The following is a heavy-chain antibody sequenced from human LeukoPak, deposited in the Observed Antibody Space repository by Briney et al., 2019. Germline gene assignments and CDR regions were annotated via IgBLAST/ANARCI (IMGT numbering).Heavy chain of an antibody. Sequence: GESLKISCKGSGYSFTSYWIGWVRQMPGKGLEWMGIIYPGDSDTRYSPSFQGQVTISADKSISTAYLQWSSLKASDTAMYYCASPPLSYGSGSYYLYYWGQGTLVTVSS. CDR1: GYSFTSYW. D-gene: IGHD3-10*01. J-gene: IGHJ4*02. CDR3: ASPPLSYGSGSYYLYY. V-gene: IGHV5-51*01. CDR2: IYPGDSDT.